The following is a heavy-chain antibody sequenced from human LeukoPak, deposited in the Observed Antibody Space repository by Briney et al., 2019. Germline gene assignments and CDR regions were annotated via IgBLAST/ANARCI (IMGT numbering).Heavy chain of an antibody. CDR2: ISYDGSNK. V-gene: IGHV3-30*18. CDR3: AKDGAFGGVIVEYYFDY. D-gene: IGHD3-16*02. J-gene: IGHJ4*02. CDR1: GFTFSSYC. Sequence: GGSLRLFCAACGFTFSSYCMHWFRRPLGKELVGVAVISYDGSNKYYADSVKGRFTISRDNSKNTLYLQMNSLRAEDTAVYYCAKDGAFGGVIVEYYFDYWGQGTLVTVSS.